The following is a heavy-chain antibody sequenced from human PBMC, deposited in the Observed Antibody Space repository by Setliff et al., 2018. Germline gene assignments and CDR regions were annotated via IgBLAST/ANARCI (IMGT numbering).Heavy chain of an antibody. J-gene: IGHJ3*02. CDR3: ARDVFPYHYEGAFDI. CDR2: INPSSGRT. D-gene: IGHD3-22*01. Sequence: ASVKVSCKASGYTLTSHYMHWVRQAPGLGLEWMGTINPSSGRTSYAQKFQGRVTLTRDTSTSTVYMDMSSLRSEDTAVYYCARDVFPYHYEGAFDIWGQGTMVTVSS. V-gene: IGHV1-46*01. CDR1: GYTLTSHY.